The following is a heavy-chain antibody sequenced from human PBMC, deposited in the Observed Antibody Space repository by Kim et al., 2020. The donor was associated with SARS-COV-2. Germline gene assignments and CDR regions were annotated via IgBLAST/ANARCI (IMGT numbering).Heavy chain of an antibody. CDR3: VRFAGDLGPYPSYFD. CDR2: ISNSGTT. CDR1: GASMTSGDYY. J-gene: IGHJ4*01. Sequence: SETLSLTCTVSGASMTSGDYYWSWIRQPPGKGLEWLGRISNSGTTYYNPFLESRLIISLDTSKNQFSLKLTSETAADTAVYYCVRFAGDLGPYPSYFD. D-gene: IGHD3-16*01. V-gene: IGHV4-30-4*01.